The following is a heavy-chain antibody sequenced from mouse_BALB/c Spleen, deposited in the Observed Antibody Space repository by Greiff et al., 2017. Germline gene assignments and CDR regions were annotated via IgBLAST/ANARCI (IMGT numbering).Heavy chain of an antibody. CDR2: IWAGGST. J-gene: IGHJ4*01. V-gene: IGHV2-9*02. CDR3: ARDQGHYGNPLDY. D-gene: IGHD2-1*01. Sequence: VQLVESGPGLVAPSQSLSITCTVSGFSLTSYGVHWVRQPPGKGLEWLGVIWAGGSTNYYSALMSRLSISKDNSKSQVFLKMNSLQTDDTAMYYCARDQGHYGNPLDYWGQGTSVTVSS. CDR1: GFSLTSYG.